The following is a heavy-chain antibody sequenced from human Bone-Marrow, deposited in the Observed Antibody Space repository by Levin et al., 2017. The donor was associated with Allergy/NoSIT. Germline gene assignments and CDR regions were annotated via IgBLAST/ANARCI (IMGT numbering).Heavy chain of an antibody. CDR3: ARGTFHGASDAFDV. J-gene: IGHJ3*01. V-gene: IGHV4-31*03. CDR1: GGSISGGGYY. Sequence: SLTLSLPCTVSGGSISGGGYYWCWIRQHPGKGLEWIGCISYIGSTHYNPSLKSRVTISADTSDKHFSLKMSSVTAEHTAVFYCARGTFHGASDAFDVWGQGTIVTVSS. D-gene: IGHD1/OR15-1a*01. CDR2: ISYIGST.